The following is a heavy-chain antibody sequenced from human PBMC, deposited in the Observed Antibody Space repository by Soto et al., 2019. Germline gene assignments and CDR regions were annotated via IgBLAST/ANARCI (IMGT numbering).Heavy chain of an antibody. CDR2: IYYIGSA. V-gene: IGHV4-61*01. CDR3: ARGVGVCYYDDHMDL. J-gene: IGHJ6*02. Sequence: QVQLQESGPGLVEPSETLSLTCSVSGDSVTSVSDYWSWIRQPPGQGLVWIGYIYYIGSADYNPYLGCRVTMSIDTTSIQVALKLPSVSAADTTVYYCARGVGVCYYDDHMDLWSQVTTVNVSS. D-gene: IGHD2-21*02. CDR1: GDSVTSVSDY.